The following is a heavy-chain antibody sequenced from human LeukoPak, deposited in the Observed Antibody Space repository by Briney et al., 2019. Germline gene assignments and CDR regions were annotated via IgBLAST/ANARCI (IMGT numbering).Heavy chain of an antibody. D-gene: IGHD1-26*01. CDR3: AKDSGSSPTLDD. J-gene: IGHJ4*02. Sequence: PSQTLSLTRAVSGGSLSNSFWSSIPGPPGRGLECSADISFTGNAKDNPSLSSRVTISVDTSKNQFSLRLSSVTAADTAVYYCAKDSGSSPTLDDWGQGTLVTVSS. CDR2: ISFTGNA. V-gene: IGHV4-59*01. CDR1: GGSLSNSF.